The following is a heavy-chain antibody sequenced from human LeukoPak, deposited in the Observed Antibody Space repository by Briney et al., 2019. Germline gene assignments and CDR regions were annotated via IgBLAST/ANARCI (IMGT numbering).Heavy chain of an antibody. CDR2: INHSGST. Sequence: PSETLSLTCAVYGRSFSGYYWSWIRQPPGKGLEWIGEINHSGSTNYNPSLKSRVTISVDTSKNQFSLKLSSVTAADTAVYYCARVRRRYCSSTSCSRREYFDYWGQGTLVTVSS. V-gene: IGHV4-34*01. CDR3: ARVRRRYCSSTSCSRREYFDY. D-gene: IGHD2-2*01. J-gene: IGHJ4*02. CDR1: GRSFSGYY.